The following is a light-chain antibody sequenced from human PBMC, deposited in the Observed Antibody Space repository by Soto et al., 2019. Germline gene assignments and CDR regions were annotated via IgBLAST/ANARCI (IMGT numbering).Light chain of an antibody. CDR2: GVT. J-gene: IGLJ1*01. CDR3: SSYTSASTLLYL. CDR1: SSDVGGYNY. V-gene: IGLV2-14*01. Sequence: QSALTQPASVSGSPGQSITISCTGTSSDVGGYNYVSWYQQHPGIAPKLLIYGVTNRPSGVSTRFSGSKSGNTASLTISGLQAEDEADYHCSSYTSASTLLYLFGTGTKVTRP.